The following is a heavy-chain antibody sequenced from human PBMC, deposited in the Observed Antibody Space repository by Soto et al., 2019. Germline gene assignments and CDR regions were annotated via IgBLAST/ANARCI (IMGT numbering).Heavy chain of an antibody. Sequence: GELLKICYKASGYSFTSYWVAWVRQMPGKGLEWMGIIYPGDSDTRYSPSFQGQVTISADKSISTAYLQWSSLKASDTAIYYCATEMTSGWYEWGQGTLVTVSS. CDR3: ATEMTSGWYE. J-gene: IGHJ4*02. CDR1: GYSFTSYW. V-gene: IGHV5-51*01. CDR2: IYPGDSDT. D-gene: IGHD6-19*01.